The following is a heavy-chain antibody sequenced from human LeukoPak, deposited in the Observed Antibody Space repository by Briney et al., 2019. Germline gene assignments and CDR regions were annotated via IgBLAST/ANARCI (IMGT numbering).Heavy chain of an antibody. CDR1: GFTFSSYG. D-gene: IGHD2-2*01. V-gene: IGHV3-30*02. Sequence: GGSLRLSCAASGFTFSSYGMHWVRQAPGKGLEWVAFIRYDGSNKYYADSAKGRFTIPRDNSKNTLYLQMNSLRAEDTAVYYCAKDLRVCSSTSCRDYWGQGTLVTVSS. CDR3: AKDLRVCSSTSCRDY. J-gene: IGHJ4*02. CDR2: IRYDGSNK.